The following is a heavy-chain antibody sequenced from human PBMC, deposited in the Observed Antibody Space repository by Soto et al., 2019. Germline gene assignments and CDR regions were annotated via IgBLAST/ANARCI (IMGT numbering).Heavy chain of an antibody. V-gene: IGHV3-33*01. D-gene: IGHD1-7*01. Sequence: QVQLVESGGGVVQPGRSLRLSCAASGFTFSTFGMHWVRQSPGKGLEWVAVIWNGRNSEDYADSVKGRFTISRDNSRNTLYLQMNCMRAEDTAMYYCVTERRNYEFDYWGQGILVTVSS. CDR3: VTERRNYEFDY. J-gene: IGHJ4*02. CDR1: GFTFSTFG. CDR2: IWNGRNSE.